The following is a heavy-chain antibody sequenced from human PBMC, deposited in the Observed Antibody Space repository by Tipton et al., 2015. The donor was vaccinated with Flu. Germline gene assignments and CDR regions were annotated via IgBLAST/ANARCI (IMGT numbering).Heavy chain of an antibody. CDR3: AKAMGDYYGSGSLLHY. D-gene: IGHD3-10*01. J-gene: IGHJ4*02. V-gene: IGHV3-43*01. CDR2: ISWDGGST. CDR1: GFSFEDYT. Sequence: GSLRLSCAASGFSFEDYTMHWVRQAPGKGLEWVSLISWDGGSTSYGDSVKGRFTISRDNSKYSLYLQMGSLRPEDTALYYCAKAMGDYYGSGSLLHYWGQGTLVTVSS.